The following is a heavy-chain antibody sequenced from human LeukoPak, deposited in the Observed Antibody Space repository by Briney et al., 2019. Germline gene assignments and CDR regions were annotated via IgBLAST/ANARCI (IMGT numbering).Heavy chain of an antibody. CDR1: GGSISSSNW. Sequence: SETLSLTCAVSGGSISSSNWWSWVRQPPGKGLEWIGEIYHSGSTNYNPSLKSRVTISVDKSKNQFSLKLSSVTAADTAVYYCAKVGPFHYYGSGSYYKYYYYYMDVWGKGTTVTISS. CDR2: IYHSGST. J-gene: IGHJ6*03. CDR3: AKVGPFHYYGSGSYYKYYYYYMDV. D-gene: IGHD3-10*01. V-gene: IGHV4-4*02.